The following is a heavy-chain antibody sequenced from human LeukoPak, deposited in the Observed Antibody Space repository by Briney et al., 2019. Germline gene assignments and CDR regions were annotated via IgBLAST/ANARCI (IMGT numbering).Heavy chain of an antibody. Sequence: PGGSLRLSCAASGFTFSSYGMHWVRQAPGKGLEWVAVIWYDGSNKYYADSVKGRFTISRDNSKNTLYLQMNSLRAEDTAVYYCAKRMDLRFLESSMDVWGKGTTVTVSS. V-gene: IGHV3-33*06. CDR1: GFTFSSYG. CDR3: AKRMDLRFLESSMDV. J-gene: IGHJ6*03. CDR2: IWYDGSNK. D-gene: IGHD3-3*01.